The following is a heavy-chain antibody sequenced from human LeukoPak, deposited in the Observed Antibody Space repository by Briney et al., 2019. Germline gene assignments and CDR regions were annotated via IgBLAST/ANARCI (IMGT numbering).Heavy chain of an antibody. D-gene: IGHD6-19*01. Sequence: ASVKVSCKASGYTFTGYYMHWVRQAPGQGLEWMGWINPNSGGTNYAQKFQGRVTMTRDTSISTAYMELSRLRSDDTAVYYCARVGYSSGWRRQQSTFDYWGQGTLVTVSS. V-gene: IGHV1-2*02. J-gene: IGHJ4*02. CDR3: ARVGYSSGWRRQQSTFDY. CDR1: GYTFTGYY. CDR2: INPNSGGT.